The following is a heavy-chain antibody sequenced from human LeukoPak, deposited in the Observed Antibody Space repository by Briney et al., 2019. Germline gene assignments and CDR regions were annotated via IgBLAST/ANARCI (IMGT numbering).Heavy chain of an antibody. V-gene: IGHV3-33*01. CDR3: TRRYYFDSSGHYQGDY. Sequence: GGSLRLSCAASGFTFSSYGMHWVRQAPGKGLEWVAVIWYDGSNKYYADSVKGRFTISRDNSKNTLYLQMNSLTTEDTALYYCTRRYYFDSSGHYQGDYWGQGTLDTVSS. CDR1: GFTFSSYG. CDR2: IWYDGSNK. J-gene: IGHJ4*02. D-gene: IGHD3-22*01.